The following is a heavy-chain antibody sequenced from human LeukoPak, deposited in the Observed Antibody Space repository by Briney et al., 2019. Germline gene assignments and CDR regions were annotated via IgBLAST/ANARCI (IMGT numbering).Heavy chain of an antibody. CDR3: ARDWNSELLWFGELSHPYYYYYYGMDV. Sequence: GASVKASCKASGYTFTGYYMHWVRQAPGQGLEWMGWINPNSGGTNYAQKFQGRVTMTRDTSISTAYMELSRLRSDDTAVYYCARDWNSELLWFGELSHPYYYYYYGMDVWGQGTTVTVSS. CDR2: INPNSGGT. J-gene: IGHJ6*02. CDR1: GYTFTGYY. V-gene: IGHV1-2*02. D-gene: IGHD3-10*01.